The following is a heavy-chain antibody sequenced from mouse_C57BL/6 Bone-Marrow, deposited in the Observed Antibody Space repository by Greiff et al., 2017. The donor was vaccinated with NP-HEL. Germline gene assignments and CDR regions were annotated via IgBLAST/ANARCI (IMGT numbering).Heavy chain of an antibody. D-gene: IGHD2-5*01. CDR1: GYTFTSYG. J-gene: IGHJ3*01. V-gene: IGHV1-81*01. CDR3: ARVEYSNYVAY. CDR2: IYPRSGNT. Sequence: QVQLQQSGAELARPGASVKLSCKASGYTFTSYGISWVKQRTGQGLEWIGEIYPRSGNTYYIEKFKGKATLTADKSSSTAYMELRSLTSEDSAVYFCARVEYSNYVAYWGQGTLVTVSA.